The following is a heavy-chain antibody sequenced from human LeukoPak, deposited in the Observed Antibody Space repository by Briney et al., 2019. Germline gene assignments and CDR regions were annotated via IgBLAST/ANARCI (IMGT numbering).Heavy chain of an antibody. CDR3: VKALYDSGGYYYAY. CDR2: FSFDGGST. V-gene: IGHV3-64D*06. J-gene: IGHJ4*02. D-gene: IGHD3-22*01. Sequence: GGSLRLSCSGSGFTFSSYPMHWVRQAPGKGLEYVSAFSFDGGSTYHADSVKGRFIISRDNSKNTLYLQMSSLRVEDTAVYYCVKALYDSGGYYYAYWGQGTLVTVSS. CDR1: GFTFSSYP.